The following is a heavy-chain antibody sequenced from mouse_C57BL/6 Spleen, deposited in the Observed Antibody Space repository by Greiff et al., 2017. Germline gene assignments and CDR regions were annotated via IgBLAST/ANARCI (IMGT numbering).Heavy chain of an antibody. CDR2: ISSGGDYI. J-gene: IGHJ2*01. D-gene: IGHD1-1*01. CDR1: GFTFSSYA. Sequence: EVKVVESGEGLVKPGGSLKLSCAASGFTFSSYAMSWVRQTPEKRLEWVAYISSGGDYIYYADTVKGRFTISRDNARNTLYLQMSSLKSEDTAMYYCSRRGTVVSFDYWGQGTTLTVSS. V-gene: IGHV5-9-1*02. CDR3: SRRGTVVSFDY.